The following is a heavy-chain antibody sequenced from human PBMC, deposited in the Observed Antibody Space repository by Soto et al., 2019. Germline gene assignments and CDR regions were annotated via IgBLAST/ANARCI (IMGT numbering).Heavy chain of an antibody. J-gene: IGHJ5*02. CDR1: GGSISSYY. V-gene: IGHV4-59*12. CDR3: ARDGSGSYYNVEWFDP. CDR2: IYYSGST. D-gene: IGHD3-10*01. Sequence: QVQLQESGPGLVKPSETLSLTCTVSGGSISSYYWSWIRQPPGKGLEWIGYIYYSGSTNYNPSLKSRVTISVDTSNNQFSLKLSAVTAADTAVYYCARDGSGSYYNVEWFDPWGQGTLVTVSS.